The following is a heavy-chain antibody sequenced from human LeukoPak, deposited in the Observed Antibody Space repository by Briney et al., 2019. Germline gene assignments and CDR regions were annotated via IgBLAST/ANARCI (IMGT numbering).Heavy chain of an antibody. J-gene: IGHJ4*02. D-gene: IGHD3-3*01. V-gene: IGHV3-7*01. CDR3: ARGTTIFEWELDY. CDR1: GFTSSSSW. Sequence: QAGGSLRLSCVVSGFTSSSSWMNWVRQAPGKGLEWVANIKQDGSETYYVDSVKGRFTISRDNAKKSLYLQMNSLRAEGTAVYYCARGTTIFEWELDYWGQGTLVTVSS. CDR2: IKQDGSET.